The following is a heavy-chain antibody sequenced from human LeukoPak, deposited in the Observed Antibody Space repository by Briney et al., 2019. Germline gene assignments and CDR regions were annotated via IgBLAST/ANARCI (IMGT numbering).Heavy chain of an antibody. V-gene: IGHV4-31*03. Sequence: PSQTLSLTCTVSGGSISSGGYYWSWIRQPPGKGLEWIGYIYYSGNTYYSPSLKSRLIISIDTSKNQFSLKLSSVTAADTAVYYCARGQDDYSSFYTWFDPWGQGTLVTVSS. D-gene: IGHD4-11*01. J-gene: IGHJ5*02. CDR3: ARGQDDYSSFYTWFDP. CDR2: IYYSGNT. CDR1: GGSISSGGYY.